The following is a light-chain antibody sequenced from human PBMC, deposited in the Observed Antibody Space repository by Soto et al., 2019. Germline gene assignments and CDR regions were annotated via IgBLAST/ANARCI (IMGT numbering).Light chain of an antibody. J-gene: IGKJ5*01. CDR2: GAS. CDR3: QQYNNWPFIT. CDR1: QSVRGD. Sequence: EIVMTHSPATLSFSPGERATLSCRASQSVRGDLAWYQQRPGQSPRLLIYGASSRATGIPARFSGSGSGTEFTLSISSLQSEDFAVYYCQQYNNWPFITFGQGTRLEIK. V-gene: IGKV3-15*01.